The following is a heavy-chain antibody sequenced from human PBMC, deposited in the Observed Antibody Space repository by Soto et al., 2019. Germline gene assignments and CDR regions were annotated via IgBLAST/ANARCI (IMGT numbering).Heavy chain of an antibody. CDR2: IIPVLGTP. CDR3: ASSAGLDHLLNYYGLNV. J-gene: IGHJ6*02. Sequence: QVHLVQSSAEVMKRGSSVKVSCKASGGTFTSIAFSWVRQAPGQGLEWMGGIIPVLGTPNYAQKFQARVTITADASTTTVHMELSSLRSDDTAVYYCASSAGLDHLLNYYGLNVWGQGTTDTV. V-gene: IGHV1-69*01. CDR1: GGTFTSIA. D-gene: IGHD6-13*01.